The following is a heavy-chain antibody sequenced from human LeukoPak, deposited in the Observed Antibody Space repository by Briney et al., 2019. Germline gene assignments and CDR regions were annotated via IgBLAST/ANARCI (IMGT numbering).Heavy chain of an antibody. CDR2: ISGSGGST. J-gene: IGHJ4*02. V-gene: IGHV3-23*01. CDR1: GFTFSSYA. CDR3: AKGPIVGATSDANINDY. Sequence: GGSLRLSCAASGFTFSSYAMSWVRQAPGKGLEWVSAISGSGGSTYYADSVKGRFTTSRDNSKNTLYLQMNSLRAEDTAVYYCAKGPIVGATSDANINDYWGQGTLVTVSS. D-gene: IGHD1-26*01.